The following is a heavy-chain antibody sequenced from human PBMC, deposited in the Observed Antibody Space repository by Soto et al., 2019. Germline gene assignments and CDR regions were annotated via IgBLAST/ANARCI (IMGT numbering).Heavy chain of an antibody. Sequence: QVQLVQSGAEVKKPGSSVKVSCKASGGTFSSYAISWVRQAPGQGLEWMGGIIPIFGTANYEQKFQGRVTITADESTSTAYMELSSLRSEDTAVYYCARSRLVRGYYYYYYGMDVWGQGTTVTVSS. CDR2: IIPIFGTA. D-gene: IGHD3-10*01. CDR1: GGTFSSYA. J-gene: IGHJ6*02. CDR3: ARSRLVRGYYYYYYGMDV. V-gene: IGHV1-69*01.